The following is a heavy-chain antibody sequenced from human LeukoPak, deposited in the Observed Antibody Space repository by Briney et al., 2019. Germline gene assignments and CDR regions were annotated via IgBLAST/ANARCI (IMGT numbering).Heavy chain of an antibody. D-gene: IGHD3-10*01. J-gene: IGHJ3*02. CDR3: ARYRLVRGVQNDAFDI. V-gene: IGHV4-4*02. CDR1: GGSISSSNW. CDR2: SYHSGST. Sequence: PSETLSLTCAVSGGSISSSNWWSWVRQPPGKGLEWSGESYHSGSTNYNPSLESRGTISVDKSKNQFSLKLSSVTAADTAVYYCARYRLVRGVQNDAFDIWGQGTMVTVSS.